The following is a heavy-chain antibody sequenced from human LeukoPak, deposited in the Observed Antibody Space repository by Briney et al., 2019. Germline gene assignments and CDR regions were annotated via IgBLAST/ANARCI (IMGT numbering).Heavy chain of an antibody. Sequence: SETLSLTCTVSGGSISSSSYYWGWIRQPPGKGLEWIGSIYYSGSTYYNPSLKSRVTISVDTSKNQFSLKLSSVTAADTAVYYCARLHDYGDYAWFDAWGQGTLVTVSS. CDR3: ARLHDYGDYAWFDA. J-gene: IGHJ5*02. V-gene: IGHV4-39*01. D-gene: IGHD4-17*01. CDR1: GGSISSSSYY. CDR2: IYYSGST.